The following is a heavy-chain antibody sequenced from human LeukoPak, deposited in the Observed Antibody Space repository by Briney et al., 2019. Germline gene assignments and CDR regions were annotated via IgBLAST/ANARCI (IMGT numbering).Heavy chain of an antibody. Sequence: SETLSLTCTVSGGSISSSSYYWGWIRQPPGKGLEWIGSIYYSGSTYYNPSLKSRVTLSVDTSKNQFSLKLSSVTAADTAVYYCARLPHQDAFDIWGQGTMVTVSS. V-gene: IGHV4-39*01. CDR1: GGSISSSSYY. J-gene: IGHJ3*02. CDR2: IYYSGST. CDR3: ARLPHQDAFDI.